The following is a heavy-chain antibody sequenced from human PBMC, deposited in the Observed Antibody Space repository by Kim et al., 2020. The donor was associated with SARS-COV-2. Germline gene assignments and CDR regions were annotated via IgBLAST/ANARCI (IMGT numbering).Heavy chain of an antibody. Sequence: GGSLRLSCAASGFTVSSNYMSWVRQAPGKGLEWVSVIYSGGSTYYADSVKGRFTISRDNSKNTLYLQMNSLRAEDTAVYYCARETVAGNFDYWGQGTLVTVSS. V-gene: IGHV3-66*01. D-gene: IGHD6-19*01. J-gene: IGHJ4*02. CDR3: ARETVAGNFDY. CDR1: GFTVSSNY. CDR2: IYSGGST.